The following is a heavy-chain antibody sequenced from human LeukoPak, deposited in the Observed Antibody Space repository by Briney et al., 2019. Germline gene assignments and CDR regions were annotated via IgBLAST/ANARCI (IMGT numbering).Heavy chain of an antibody. Sequence: GASVTVSCKASGYTFTSYGISWVRQAPGQGREWMGWISAYNGNTNYAEKVQGRVTMTTDTSTSTAYMELRSLRSDDTAVYYCARGVVPAASYDMDVWGKGTTVTVSS. CDR3: ARGVVPAASYDMDV. J-gene: IGHJ6*03. D-gene: IGHD2-2*01. CDR2: ISAYNGNT. CDR1: GYTFTSYG. V-gene: IGHV1-18*01.